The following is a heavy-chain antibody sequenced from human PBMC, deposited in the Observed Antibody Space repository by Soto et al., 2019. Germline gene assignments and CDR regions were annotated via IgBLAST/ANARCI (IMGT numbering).Heavy chain of an antibody. D-gene: IGHD2-15*01. Sequence: SETLSLTCTVSSGSISSGGYYWSWIRQHPGKGLEWIGYIYYSGSTYYNPSLKSRVTISVDTSKNQFSLKLSSVTAADTAVYYCARASKPGVVVAATRNWFDPWGQGTLVTVSS. V-gene: IGHV4-31*03. CDR1: SGSISSGGYY. CDR2: IYYSGST. J-gene: IGHJ5*02. CDR3: ARASKPGVVVAATRNWFDP.